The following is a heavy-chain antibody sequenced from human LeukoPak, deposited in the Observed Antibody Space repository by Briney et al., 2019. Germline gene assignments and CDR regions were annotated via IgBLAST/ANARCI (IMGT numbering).Heavy chain of an antibody. V-gene: IGHV1-2*02. D-gene: IGHD6-13*01. J-gene: IGHJ4*02. CDR2: INPNSGGT. CDR1: GYTFTGYY. Sequence: ASVKVSCKASGYTFTGYYMHWVRQAPGQGLEWMGWINPNSGGTDYAQKFQGRVTMTRDTSISTAYMELSRLRSDDTAVYYCARGGSSSWYSSGSYWGQGTLVTVSS. CDR3: ARGGSSSWYSSGSY.